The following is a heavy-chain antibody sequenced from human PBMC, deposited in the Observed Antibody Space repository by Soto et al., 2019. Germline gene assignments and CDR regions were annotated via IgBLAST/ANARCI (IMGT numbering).Heavy chain of an antibody. CDR3: ARDLGVPVAVSAFDI. CDR2: IRHDGSNI. V-gene: IGHV3-30*02. Sequence: HPGGSLRLSCAASGTIFSGYGMHWVRQAPGKGLEWVAIIRHDGSNIYYVDSVTGRFTISRDNAKKTLYLQMDSLRAEDTAVYYCARDLGVPVAVSAFDIWGQGTMVTVSS. CDR1: GTIFSGYG. D-gene: IGHD6-19*01. J-gene: IGHJ3*02.